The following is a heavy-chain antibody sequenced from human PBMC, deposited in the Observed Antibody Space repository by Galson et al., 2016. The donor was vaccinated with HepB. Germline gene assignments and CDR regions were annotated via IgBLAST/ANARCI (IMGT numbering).Heavy chain of an antibody. D-gene: IGHD2/OR15-2a*01. J-gene: IGHJ4*02. V-gene: IGHV3-53*01. CDR1: GFTTVSDTY. Sequence: SLRLSCAASGFTTVSDTYIMWVRQGPGKGLEWVSMIHTGDRTYYADSVKGRFTISRDNSKNTVYPQMNSLRDEDTAVYYCAQYGIWGQGTLVTVSP. CDR2: IHTGDRT. CDR3: AQYGI.